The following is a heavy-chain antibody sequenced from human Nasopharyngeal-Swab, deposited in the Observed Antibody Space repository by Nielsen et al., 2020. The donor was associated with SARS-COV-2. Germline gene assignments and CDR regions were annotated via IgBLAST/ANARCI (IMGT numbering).Heavy chain of an antibody. Sequence: GGSLRLSSAASGFTFDDYTMHWVRQAPGKGLEWVSLISWDGGSTYYADSVKGRFTISRDDSNNSLYLQMNSLRTEDTALYYCAMIGGSVIDYWGQGTLVTVSS. D-gene: IGHD2-15*01. V-gene: IGHV3-43*01. CDR3: AMIGGSVIDY. CDR2: ISWDGGST. J-gene: IGHJ4*02. CDR1: GFTFDDYT.